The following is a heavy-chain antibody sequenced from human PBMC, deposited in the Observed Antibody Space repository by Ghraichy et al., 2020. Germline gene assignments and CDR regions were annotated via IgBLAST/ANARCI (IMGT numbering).Heavy chain of an antibody. CDR1: GFTFSSYA. CDR3: AKDPEHQPPNYYFGMDV. J-gene: IGHJ6*02. CDR2: ISGDGRST. D-gene: IGHD2-2*01. V-gene: IGHV3-23*01. Sequence: GGSLRLSCAASGFTFSSYAMTWVRQAPGKGPVWVSSISGDGRSTYYAGSVRGRFTVSRDNSKNTLYLQMNSLRAEDTAVYYCAKDPEHQPPNYYFGMDVWGHGTTVTVSS.